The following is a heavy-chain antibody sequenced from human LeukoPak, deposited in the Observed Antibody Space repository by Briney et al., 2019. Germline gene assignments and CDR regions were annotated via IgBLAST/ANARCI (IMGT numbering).Heavy chain of an antibody. V-gene: IGHV4-59*01. CDR1: GGSISSSY. CDR2: IYYTRST. J-gene: IGHJ4*02. CDR3: ARGATAWVHFDY. D-gene: IGHD1-26*01. Sequence: SETLSLTCTVSGGSISSSYWSWIRQPPGKGLEWIGYIYYTRSTSYNPSLKSRVTMSLDTSKNQFSLKLSSVTAADTAVYCCARGATAWVHFDYWGQGTLVTVSS.